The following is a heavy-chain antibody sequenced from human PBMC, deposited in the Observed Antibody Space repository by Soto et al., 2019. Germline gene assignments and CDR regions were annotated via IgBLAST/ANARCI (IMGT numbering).Heavy chain of an antibody. J-gene: IGHJ6*02. CDR2: IYHSGST. V-gene: IGHV4-4*02. CDR1: GGSISSSNW. CDR3: AREWGANVSDYYYYGMDV. D-gene: IGHD3-16*01. Sequence: QVQLQESGPGLVKPSGTLSLTCAVSGGSISSSNWWSWVRQPPGKGLEWIGEIYHSGSTNYNPSLKSRVTISVDKSKNQFSLKLSSVTAADTAVYYCAREWGANVSDYYYYGMDVWGQGTTVTVSS.